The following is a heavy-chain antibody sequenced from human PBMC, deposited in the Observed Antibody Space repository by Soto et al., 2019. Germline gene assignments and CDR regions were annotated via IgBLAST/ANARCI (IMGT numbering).Heavy chain of an antibody. J-gene: IGHJ4*02. Sequence: GGSLRLSCVASGFTFNIYGMHWVRQAPGKGLEWVSRIDNDGSATTYADSVKGRFAVSRDNSKNTIYLQMNSLRAEDTAIYYCATRHLPYCSGGTCNPFDFWGQGTLVTVSS. D-gene: IGHD2-15*01. CDR1: GFTFNIYG. CDR3: ATRHLPYCSGGTCNPFDF. V-gene: IGHV3-74*01. CDR2: IDNDGSAT.